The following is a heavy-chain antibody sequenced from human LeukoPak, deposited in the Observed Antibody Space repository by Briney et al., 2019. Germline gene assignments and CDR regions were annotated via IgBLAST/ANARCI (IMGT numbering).Heavy chain of an antibody. CDR1: GFTFSSFW. D-gene: IGHD6-13*01. V-gene: IGHV3-7*01. CDR2: IDQDGSVR. J-gene: IGHJ4*02. CDR3: ARDHGSSSFDY. Sequence: GRSLRPSCVASGFTFSSFWMSWVRQAPGKGLEFVANIDQDGSVRNYVDSVKGRFIRSRDNAKTSLYLQMESLRAEDTAVFFCARDHGSSSFDYWGLGTPVTVSS.